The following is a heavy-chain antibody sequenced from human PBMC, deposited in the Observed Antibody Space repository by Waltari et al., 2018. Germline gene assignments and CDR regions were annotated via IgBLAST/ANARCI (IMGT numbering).Heavy chain of an antibody. D-gene: IGHD3-16*02. CDR1: GITFTNYA. Sequence: EVQLLESGGDLVQPGGSLRLSCAASGITFTNYAINWVRLAPGTGLGWVSAISVRDGTYYADSVKGRFTISRDTSKNTVYLQMNGLRADDSAVYYCAKGSRGYTNYFFDSWGQGTLVSVSS. CDR2: ISVRDGT. CDR3: AKGSRGYTNYFFDS. J-gene: IGHJ4*02. V-gene: IGHV3-23*01.